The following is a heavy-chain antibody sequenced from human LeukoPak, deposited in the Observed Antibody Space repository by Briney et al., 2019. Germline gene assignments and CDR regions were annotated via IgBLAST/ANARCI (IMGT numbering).Heavy chain of an antibody. CDR3: ARDPCGGDCYMGPFFDN. J-gene: IGHJ4*02. Sequence: SQTLSLTCTVSGGSISSGTYYWSWIRQPAGKGLEWIGRFYSGRSTNYNPSLKSRVTISVDTSKNQFSLKMSSVTAADTAVYYCARDPCGGDCYMGPFFDNWGQGTLVTVSS. CDR2: FYSGRST. V-gene: IGHV4-61*02. CDR1: GGSISSGTYY. D-gene: IGHD2-21*01.